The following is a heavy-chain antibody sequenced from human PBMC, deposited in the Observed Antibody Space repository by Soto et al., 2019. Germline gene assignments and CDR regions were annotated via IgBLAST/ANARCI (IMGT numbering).Heavy chain of an antibody. V-gene: IGHV4-59*01. CDR2: IYYSGST. CDR3: ARGNLTTMIVVDDAFDI. Sequence: SETLSLTCTVSGSSISSYYWSWFRQPPGKGLEWIGYIYYSGSTNYNPSLKSRVTISVDTSKNQFSLKLSSVTAADTAVYYCARGNLTTMIVVDDAFDIWGQGTMVTVSS. D-gene: IGHD3-22*01. CDR1: GSSISSYY. J-gene: IGHJ3*02.